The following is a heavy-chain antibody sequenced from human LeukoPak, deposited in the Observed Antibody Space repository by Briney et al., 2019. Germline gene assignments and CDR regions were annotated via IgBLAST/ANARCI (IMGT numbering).Heavy chain of an antibody. CDR1: GFTLSIHW. CDR3: ARDSPYGTAGY. J-gene: IGHJ4*02. D-gene: IGHD2-8*02. CDR2: ISSSSSYI. V-gene: IGHV3-21*01. Sequence: GGSLRLSCAASGFTLSIHWMNWVRQAPGKGLEWVSSISSSSSYIYYADSVKGRFTISRDNTKNSLYLQMNSLRAEDTAVYYCARDSPYGTAGYWGQGTLVTVSS.